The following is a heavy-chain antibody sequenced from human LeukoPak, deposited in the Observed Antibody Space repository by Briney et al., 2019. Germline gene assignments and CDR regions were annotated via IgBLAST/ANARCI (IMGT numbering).Heavy chain of an antibody. J-gene: IGHJ6*03. CDR3: ARGEKYSSSNRYYYYMDV. CDR1: GYTFTSYD. CDR2: MNPNSGNT. V-gene: IGHV1-8*03. D-gene: IGHD6-13*01. Sequence: GASVTVSCKASGYTFTSYDINWVRQAPGQGLEWMGWMNPNSGNTGYAQKFQGRVTITRNTSISTAYMELSSLRSEDTAVYYCARGEKYSSSNRYYYYMDVWGKGTTVTVSS.